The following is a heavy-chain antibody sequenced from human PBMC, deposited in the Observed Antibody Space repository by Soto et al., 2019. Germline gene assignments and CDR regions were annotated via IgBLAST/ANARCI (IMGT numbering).Heavy chain of an antibody. CDR1: GDSVSGNSAA. CDR3: FRVFAYYESSDSFFDY. J-gene: IGHJ4*02. D-gene: IGHD3-16*01. Sequence: PSQTLSLTCAISGDSVSGNSAAWNWIRQSPSRGLEWLGRTYYRSKWYNDYAVSVKSRITVTPDTSKNQFSLHLNSVTTEDTAVYYCFRVFAYYESSDSFFDYWGEGALVTVSS. CDR2: TYYRSKWYN. V-gene: IGHV6-1*01.